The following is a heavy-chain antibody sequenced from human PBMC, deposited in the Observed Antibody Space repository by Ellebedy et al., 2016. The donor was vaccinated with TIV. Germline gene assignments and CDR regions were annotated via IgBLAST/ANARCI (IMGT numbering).Heavy chain of an antibody. V-gene: IGHV3-7*03. CDR3: ARESLGSRGY. J-gene: IGHJ4*02. CDR1: GFTFSNYY. CDR2: IHQDGSVK. D-gene: IGHD3-10*01. Sequence: GESLKISCAASGFTFSNYYMTWVRQAPGKGLEWVANIHQDGSVKHYVDSVKGRFTISRDNAKNSLYLQMNSLRAEDTAVYYCARESLGSRGYWGQGTLVTVSA.